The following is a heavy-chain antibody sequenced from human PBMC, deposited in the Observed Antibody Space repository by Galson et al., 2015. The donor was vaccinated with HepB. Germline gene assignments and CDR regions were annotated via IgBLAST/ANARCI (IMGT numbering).Heavy chain of an antibody. CDR1: GFTFSSSW. CDR3: VRIYCISTSCYREFDS. CDR2: IRPDGGET. V-gene: IGHV3-7*01. J-gene: IGHJ4*02. D-gene: IGHD2-2*02. Sequence: SLRLSCAASGFTFSSSWMTWVRQAPGKGLEWVANIRPDGGETYYLDPVRGRFTISRDNAKNSLYLQMNSLRTEDTAVYYCVRIYCISTSCYREFDSWGQGTLVTISS.